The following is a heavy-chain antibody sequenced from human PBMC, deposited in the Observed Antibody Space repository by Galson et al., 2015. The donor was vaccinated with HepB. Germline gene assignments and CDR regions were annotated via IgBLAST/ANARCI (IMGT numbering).Heavy chain of an antibody. D-gene: IGHD1-7*01. CDR3: ATPQKSNDGITGTETLVDY. Sequence: SVKVSCKASGYTFTGYYMHWVRQAPGQGLEWMGWINPNSGGTNYAQKFQGRVTMTRDTSISTAYMELSRLRSDDTAVYYCATPQKSNDGITGTETLVDYWGQGTLVTVSS. CDR2: INPNSGGT. V-gene: IGHV1-2*02. CDR1: GYTFTGYY. J-gene: IGHJ4*02.